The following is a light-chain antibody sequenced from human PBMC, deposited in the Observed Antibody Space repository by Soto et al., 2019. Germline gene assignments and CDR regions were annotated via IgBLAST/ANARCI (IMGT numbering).Light chain of an antibody. J-gene: IGLJ2*01. Sequence: QSALTQPASVSGSPGQSITISCTGTSSDVGGYNYVSWYQQHPGKAPKLMIYDVSNRPSGVSNRFSGSKSGNTASLPISGLQAEDEADYYCSSYTSSSTLVVFGGGTQLTV. CDR3: SSYTSSSTLVV. CDR1: SSDVGGYNY. CDR2: DVS. V-gene: IGLV2-14*01.